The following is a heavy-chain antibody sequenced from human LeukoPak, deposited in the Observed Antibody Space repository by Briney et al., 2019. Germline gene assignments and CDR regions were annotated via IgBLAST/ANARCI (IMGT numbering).Heavy chain of an antibody. CDR1: GYTLTELS. J-gene: IGHJ4*02. V-gene: IGHV1-24*01. CDR3: ATDLSGWSGLDY. D-gene: IGHD6-19*01. CDR2: FDPEDGET. Sequence: AASVRVPCKVSGYTLTELSMHWVRQAPGKGLEWMGGFDPEDGETIYAKKFQGRVTMTEDTSTDTAYMELSSLRSEDRAVYYCATDLSGWSGLDYWGQGTLVTVSS.